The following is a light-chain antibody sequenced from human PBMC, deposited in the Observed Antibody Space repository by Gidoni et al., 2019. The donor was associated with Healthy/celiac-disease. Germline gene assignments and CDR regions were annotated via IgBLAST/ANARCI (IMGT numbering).Light chain of an antibody. Sequence: IVLTQSPLTLSLSPGERATLSCRASQSVSSSYLAWYQQKPGQDPRLLIYGESSRAKGIPDRFSGSGSGTDFTLTISRLEPEDFAVYFCQQSGSSPPITFGQGTRLEIK. V-gene: IGKV3-20*01. CDR1: QSVSSSY. CDR2: GES. CDR3: QQSGSSPPIT. J-gene: IGKJ5*01.